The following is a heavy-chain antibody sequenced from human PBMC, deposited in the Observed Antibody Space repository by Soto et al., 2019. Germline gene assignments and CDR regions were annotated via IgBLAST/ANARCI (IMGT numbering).Heavy chain of an antibody. D-gene: IGHD2-15*01. Sequence: QITLKESGPTLVKPTQTLTLTCTFSGFSLSTSGVGVGWIRQPPGKALEWLALIYWDDDKRYSPSLKSRLTITNDTSKNQVLLTMTNMDPVDTATYYCAHADCSGGSCYSIDYWGQGTLVTVSS. J-gene: IGHJ4*02. CDR1: GFSLSTSGVG. V-gene: IGHV2-5*02. CDR2: IYWDDDK. CDR3: AHADCSGGSCYSIDY.